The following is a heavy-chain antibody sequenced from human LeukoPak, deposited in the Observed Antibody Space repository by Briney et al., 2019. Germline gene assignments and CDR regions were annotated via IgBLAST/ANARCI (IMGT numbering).Heavy chain of an antibody. Sequence: KPSETLPLTCTVSGGSISSYYWSWIRQPPGKGLEWIGYIYYSGSTNYNPSLKSRVTISVDTSKNQFSLKLSSVTAADTAVYYCARVRDGYNGDYYFDYWGQGTLVTVSS. V-gene: IGHV4-59*08. CDR2: IYYSGST. J-gene: IGHJ4*02. CDR3: ARVRDGYNGDYYFDY. CDR1: GGSISSYY. D-gene: IGHD5-24*01.